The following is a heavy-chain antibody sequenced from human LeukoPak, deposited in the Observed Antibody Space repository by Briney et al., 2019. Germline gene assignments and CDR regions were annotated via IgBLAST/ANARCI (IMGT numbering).Heavy chain of an antibody. CDR2: IRYDGSNK. V-gene: IGHV3-30*02. CDR3: AGIDFDY. CDR1: GFTFSSYG. Sequence: GGSLGLSCAASGFTFSSYGMHWVRQAPGKGLEWVAFIRYDGSNKYYADSVKGRFTISRDNSKNTLSLQMNSLRAEDTAVYYCAGIDFDYWGQGTLVTVSS. J-gene: IGHJ4*02.